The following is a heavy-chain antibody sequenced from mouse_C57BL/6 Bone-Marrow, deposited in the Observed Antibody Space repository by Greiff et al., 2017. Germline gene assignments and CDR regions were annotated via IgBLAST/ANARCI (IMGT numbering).Heavy chain of an antibody. CDR2: IDPENGDT. V-gene: IGHV14-4*01. J-gene: IGHJ4*01. Sequence: VQLQQSGAELVRPGASVKLSCTASGFNIKDDYMHWVKQRPEQGLEWIGWIDPENGDTEYASKFQGKATIPADTSSNTAYLQLSSLTSEDTAVYYCTTSTTVVANYAMDYWGQGTSVTVSS. D-gene: IGHD1-1*01. CDR1: GFNIKDDY. CDR3: TTSTTVVANYAMDY.